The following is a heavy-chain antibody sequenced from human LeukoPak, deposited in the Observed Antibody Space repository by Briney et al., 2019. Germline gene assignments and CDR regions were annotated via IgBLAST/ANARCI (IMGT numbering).Heavy chain of an antibody. Sequence: KASVTLSLTCTVSGDSISGSNYHWGWIRHPPGKGLEWLGAVHHTGRAFYNPSLSGRTTVSVDTSKNEFSLKLASVTAADTAVYYCAREPDAWGQGILVIVSS. CDR3: AREPDA. CDR1: GDSISGSNYH. J-gene: IGHJ5*02. CDR2: VHHTGRA. V-gene: IGHV4-39*07.